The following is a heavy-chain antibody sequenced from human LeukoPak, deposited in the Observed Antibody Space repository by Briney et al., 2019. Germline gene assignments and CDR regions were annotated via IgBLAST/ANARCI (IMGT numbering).Heavy chain of an antibody. CDR3: ARQPCDSCGSYLERYGMDV. V-gene: IGHV1-46*01. D-gene: IGHD3-22*01. Sequence: ASVKVSCKASGYTFTNYFMHWVRQAPGQGLEWMGIINPSGGSTSYAQKFKGRVTMTRDTSTSTVYMELSSLRPEDTALYYCARQPCDSCGSYLERYGMDVWGQGTTVTVSS. CDR1: GYTFTNYF. CDR2: INPSGGST. J-gene: IGHJ6*02.